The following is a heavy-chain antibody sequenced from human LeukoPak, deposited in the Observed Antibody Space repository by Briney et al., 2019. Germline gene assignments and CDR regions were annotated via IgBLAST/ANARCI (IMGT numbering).Heavy chain of an antibody. CDR1: GGSISSYY. Sequence: PSETLSLTCTVSGGSISSYYWSWIRQPAGKGLEWIGRIYTSGSTNYNPSLKSRVTMSVDTSKNQFSLKLSSVTAADTAVYCCARGEPYYYDSSGYYSGPFDYWGQGTLVTVSS. J-gene: IGHJ4*02. CDR2: IYTSGST. D-gene: IGHD3-22*01. CDR3: ARGEPYYYDSSGYYSGPFDY. V-gene: IGHV4-4*07.